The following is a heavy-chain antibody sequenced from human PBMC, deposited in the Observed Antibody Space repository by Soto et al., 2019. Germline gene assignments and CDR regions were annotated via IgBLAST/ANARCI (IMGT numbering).Heavy chain of an antibody. CDR2: IDYNGDI. J-gene: IGHJ4*02. V-gene: IGHV4-31*11. CDR3: ARGTVYYCPNDKCGFFFDH. D-gene: IGHD3-9*01. Sequence: QVQLQESGPGLLKPSQTLSLDCDVSGDNMKRQLYYWSWIRQNPGKGLQLIGYIDYNGDIYYDPSLRSRLNMSIATTESRFSLRLTSVSVADTAVYFCARGTVYYCPNDKCGFFFDHWGQGALVTVSS. CDR1: GDNMKRQLYY.